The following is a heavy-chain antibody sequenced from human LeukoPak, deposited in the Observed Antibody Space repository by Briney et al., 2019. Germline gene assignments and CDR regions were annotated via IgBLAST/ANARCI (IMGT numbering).Heavy chain of an antibody. CDR2: IRSDGSNK. V-gene: IGHV3-30*02. D-gene: IGHD3-3*01. CDR3: AKNPTIFGVVINWFDP. J-gene: IGHJ5*02. CDR1: GFSFSSYG. Sequence: GGSLRLSCAGSGFSFSSYGMHWVRQAPGKGLEWMAFIRSDGSNKYYADSVKGRFTISRDNSKNTLYLQMNSLRAEDTAVYYCAKNPTIFGVVINWFDPWGQGTLVTVSS.